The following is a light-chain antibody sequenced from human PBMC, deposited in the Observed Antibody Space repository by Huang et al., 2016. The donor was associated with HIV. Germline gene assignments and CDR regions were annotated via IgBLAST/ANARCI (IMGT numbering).Light chain of an antibody. CDR3: HQRSNWPQP. J-gene: IGKJ2*01. CDR2: DAS. CDR1: QSVDSH. Sequence: EIVLAQSPATLSLSPGEGATLSCRASQSVDSHLAWYQQKPGQAPRLLIYDASTRATGVPARFSGSGSGTDFTLTISSLEPADFAVYYCHQRSNWPQPFGQGTRLESK. V-gene: IGKV3-11*01.